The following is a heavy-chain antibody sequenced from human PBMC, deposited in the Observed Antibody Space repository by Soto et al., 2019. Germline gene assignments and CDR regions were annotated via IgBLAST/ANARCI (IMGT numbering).Heavy chain of an antibody. V-gene: IGHV3-23*01. D-gene: IGHD3-10*01. CDR3: AKDSEYMVRGVIITNRVDY. CDR2: ISGSGGST. CDR1: GFTFSSYA. Sequence: GGSLRLSCAASGFTFSSYAMSWVRQAPGKGLEWVSAISGSGGSTYYADSVKGRLTISRDNSKNTLYLQMNSLRAEDTAVYYCAKDSEYMVRGVIITNRVDYWGQGTLVTVSS. J-gene: IGHJ4*02.